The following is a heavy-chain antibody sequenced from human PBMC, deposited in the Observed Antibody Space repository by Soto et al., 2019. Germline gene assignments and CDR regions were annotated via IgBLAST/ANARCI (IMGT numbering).Heavy chain of an antibody. Sequence: SLKVSCKASGYTFTGYYMHWVRQAPGQGLEWMGWINPNSGGTNYAQKFQGWVTMTRDTSISTAYMELSRLRSDDTAVYYCAREDCSSTSCYPGFDYWGQGTLVTVS. CDR1: GYTFTGYY. V-gene: IGHV1-2*04. CDR3: AREDCSSTSCYPGFDY. J-gene: IGHJ4*02. D-gene: IGHD2-2*01. CDR2: INPNSGGT.